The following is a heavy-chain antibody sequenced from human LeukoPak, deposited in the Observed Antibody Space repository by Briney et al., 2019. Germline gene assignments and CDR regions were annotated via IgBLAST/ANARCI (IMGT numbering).Heavy chain of an antibody. D-gene: IGHD4-17*01. J-gene: IGHJ4*02. Sequence: ASVKVSCKASGYTFTGYYIHWVRQAPGQGLEWRGWINPNSGDTKYAQKFQGRVTMTRDTSISTAYMELSRLRSDDTAIYYCANNWAGDSGYWGQGTLVTVSS. CDR1: GYTFTGYY. CDR2: INPNSGDT. V-gene: IGHV1-2*02. CDR3: ANNWAGDSGY.